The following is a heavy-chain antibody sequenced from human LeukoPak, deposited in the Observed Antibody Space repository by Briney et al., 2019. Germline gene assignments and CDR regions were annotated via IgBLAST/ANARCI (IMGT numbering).Heavy chain of an antibody. V-gene: IGHV4-34*01. CDR3: ARGVPKPYIAAAGALGY. CDR2: INHSGST. D-gene: IGHD6-13*01. Sequence: SETLSLTCAVYGASFSGYYWSWIRQPPGKGLEWIGEINHSGSTNYNPSLKSRVTISVDASKNQFSLKLSSVTAADTAVYYCARGVPKPYIAAAGALGYWGQGTLVTVSS. CDR1: GASFSGYY. J-gene: IGHJ4*02.